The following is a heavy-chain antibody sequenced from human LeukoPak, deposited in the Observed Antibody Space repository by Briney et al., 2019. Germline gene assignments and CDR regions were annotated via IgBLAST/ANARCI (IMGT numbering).Heavy chain of an antibody. CDR2: IRRDGSHK. D-gene: IGHD6-25*01. J-gene: IGHJ4*02. V-gene: IGHV3-30*02. Sequence: PAGSLRLSCAASGFAFNDFAMYWVRQAPGKGLDWVALIRRDGSHKYYAHSIKGRFTISRDNSKNTLYLQMSSLRAEDTAVYYCAKSSIMFAAGRLGSIDFWGQGTLVTVSS. CDR3: AKSSIMFAAGRLGSIDF. CDR1: GFAFNDFA.